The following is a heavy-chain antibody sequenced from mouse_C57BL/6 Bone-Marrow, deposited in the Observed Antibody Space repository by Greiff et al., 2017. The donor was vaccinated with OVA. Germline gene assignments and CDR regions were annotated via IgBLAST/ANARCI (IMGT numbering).Heavy chain of an antibody. V-gene: IGHV1-81*01. Sequence: LVESGAELARPGASVKLSCKASGYTFTSYGISWVKQRTGQGLEWIGEIYPRSGNTYYNEKFKGKATLTADKSSSTAYMELRSLTSEDSAVYFCARDYDYDPWFAYWGQGTLVTVSA. D-gene: IGHD2-4*01. CDR2: IYPRSGNT. J-gene: IGHJ3*01. CDR1: GYTFTSYG. CDR3: ARDYDYDPWFAY.